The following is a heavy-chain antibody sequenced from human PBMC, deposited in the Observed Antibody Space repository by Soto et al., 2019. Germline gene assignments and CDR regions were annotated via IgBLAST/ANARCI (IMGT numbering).Heavy chain of an antibody. CDR2: FDPEDGET. Sequence: QVQLVQSGAEVKKPGASVKVSYKVSGYTLTELSMHWVRQAPEKGLEWMGGFDPEDGETIYAQKFQGRVTMTEDTSTDTAYMELSSLRSEDTAVYYCATANRCSGGSCYYDYYYYYYMDVWGKGTTVTVSS. CDR3: ATANRCSGGSCYYDYYYYYYMDV. J-gene: IGHJ6*03. V-gene: IGHV1-24*01. CDR1: GYTLTELS. D-gene: IGHD2-15*01.